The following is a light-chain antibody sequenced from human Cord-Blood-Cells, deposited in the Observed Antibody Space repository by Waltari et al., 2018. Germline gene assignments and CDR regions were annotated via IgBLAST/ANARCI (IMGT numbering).Light chain of an antibody. CDR3: SSYTSSSTL. CDR2: DVS. J-gene: IGLJ2*01. Sequence: QSALTQPASVSGSPGQSITISCTGTSSDVGGYNYVSWYQQHPGKAPKLMIDDVSNRPSGVSNRFSGSKSGNTASLTISVLQAEDEADYYCSSYTSSSTLFGGGTKLTVL. V-gene: IGLV2-14*01. CDR1: SSDVGGYNY.